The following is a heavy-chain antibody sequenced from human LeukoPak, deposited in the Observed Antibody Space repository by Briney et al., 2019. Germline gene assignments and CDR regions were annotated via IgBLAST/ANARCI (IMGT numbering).Heavy chain of an antibody. J-gene: IGHJ5*02. CDR3: ARDFDPTVVVAASNWFDP. CDR1: GYTFTSYG. D-gene: IGHD2-15*01. V-gene: IGHV1-18*01. CDR2: ISAYNGNT. Sequence: ASVKVSCKASGYTFTSYGISWVRQAPGQGLEWMGWISAYNGNTNYAQKLQGRVTMTTDTSTSTAYMELRSPRSDDTAVYYCARDFDPTVVVAASNWFDPWGQGTLVTVSS.